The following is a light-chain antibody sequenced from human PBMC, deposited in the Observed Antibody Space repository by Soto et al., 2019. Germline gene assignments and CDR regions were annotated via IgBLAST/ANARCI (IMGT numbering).Light chain of an antibody. CDR3: SSYSSTSTRI. V-gene: IGLV2-14*01. J-gene: IGLJ1*01. CDR1: NSDIGGYNS. CDR2: GVT. Sequence: QSALTQPASVSGSPGQSITISCTGSNSDIGGYNSVSWYQQHPGKAPKLLIFGVTNRPSGVSDRFSGSKSGNTASLTISALQAEDEADYYCSSYSSTSTRIFGTGTKVTVL.